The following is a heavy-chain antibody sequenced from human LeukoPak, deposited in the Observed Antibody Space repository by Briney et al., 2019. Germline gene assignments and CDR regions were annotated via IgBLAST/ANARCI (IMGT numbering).Heavy chain of an antibody. V-gene: IGHV3-66*02. J-gene: IGHJ6*03. CDR3: ARHCSSTRGDYYYMDV. CDR2: IYSGGST. CDR1: GFTLSSNY. Sequence: GGSLRLSCAASGFTLSSNYMSWVRQAPGKGLEWVSVIYSGGSTYYADSAKGRFNISRDNSKNTLYLQMNSLRAEDTAVYYCARHCSSTRGDYYYMDVWGKGTTVTVSS. D-gene: IGHD2-2*01.